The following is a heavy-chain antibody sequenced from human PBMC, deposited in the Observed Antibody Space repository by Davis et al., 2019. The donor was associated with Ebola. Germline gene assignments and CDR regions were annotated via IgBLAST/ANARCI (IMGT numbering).Heavy chain of an antibody. J-gene: IGHJ5*02. D-gene: IGHD3-10*01. CDR1: RFSFSAYN. Sequence: HTGGSLTLSCAASRFSFSAYNMNWVRHAPGKGLVWVSRIYSDGSSTNYADSVKDRFTISRDNAKNTLYLQMNSLRAEDTAVYYCTKATGGPWFDPWGQGTLVTVSS. V-gene: IGHV3-74*01. CDR3: TKATGGPWFDP. CDR2: IYSDGSST.